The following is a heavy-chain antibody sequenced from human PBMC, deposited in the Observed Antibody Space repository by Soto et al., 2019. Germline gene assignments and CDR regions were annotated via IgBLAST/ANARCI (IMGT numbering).Heavy chain of an antibody. CDR2: IYYSGST. CDR3: ASQPYSSSSPFDY. Sequence: SETLSLTCTVSGGSISSGGYYWSWIRQHPGKGLEWIGYIYYSGSTYYNPSLKSRVTISVDTSKNQFSLKLSSVTAADAAVYYCASQPYSSSSPFDYWGQGTLVTVSS. V-gene: IGHV4-31*03. J-gene: IGHJ4*02. CDR1: GGSISSGGYY. D-gene: IGHD6-6*01.